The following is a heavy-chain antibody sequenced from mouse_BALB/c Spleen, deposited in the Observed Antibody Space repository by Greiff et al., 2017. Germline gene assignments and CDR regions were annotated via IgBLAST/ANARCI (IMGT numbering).Heavy chain of an antibody. D-gene: IGHD4-1*01. CDR3: ARDWERDY. V-gene: IGHV14-1*02. Sequence: EVKLMESGAELVRPGALVKLSCKASGFNIKDYYMHWVKQRPEQGLEWIGWIDPENGNTIYDPKFQGKASITADTSSNTAYLQLSSLTSEDTAVYYCARDWERDYWGQGTTLTVSS. J-gene: IGHJ2*01. CDR1: GFNIKDYY. CDR2: IDPENGNT.